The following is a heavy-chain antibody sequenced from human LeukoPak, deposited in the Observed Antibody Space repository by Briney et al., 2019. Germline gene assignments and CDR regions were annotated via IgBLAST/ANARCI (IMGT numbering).Heavy chain of an antibody. CDR2: VHTGGST. Sequence: KPSETLSLTCTVSGGSIGSYYWSWIRQPAGKGLEWIGRVHTGGSTNYSPSLKSRVTMSVDTSKNQISLNLSSVTAADTAVYYCARKFVVPVAATPPWFDPWGPGTLVTVSS. V-gene: IGHV4-4*07. J-gene: IGHJ5*02. CDR3: ARKFVVPVAATPPWFDP. D-gene: IGHD2-15*01. CDR1: GGSIGSYY.